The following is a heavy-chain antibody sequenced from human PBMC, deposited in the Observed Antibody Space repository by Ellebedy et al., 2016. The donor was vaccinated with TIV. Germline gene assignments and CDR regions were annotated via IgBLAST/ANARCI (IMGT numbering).Heavy chain of an antibody. CDR3: AKDDYGGNSGPAFDI. CDR1: GFTFSSYG. CDR2: LSYDGSNK. V-gene: IGHV3-30*18. J-gene: IGHJ3*02. D-gene: IGHD4-23*01. Sequence: GESLKISCAASGFTFSSYGMHWVRQAPGKGLEWVAVLSYDGSNKYYADSVKGRFTISRDNSKNTLYLQMNSLRAEDTAVYYCAKDDYGGNSGPAFDIWGQGTMVTVSS.